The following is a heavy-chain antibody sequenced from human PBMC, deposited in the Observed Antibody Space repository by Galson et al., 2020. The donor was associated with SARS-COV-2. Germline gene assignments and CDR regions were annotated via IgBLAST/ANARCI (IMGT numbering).Heavy chain of an antibody. CDR1: GFSLSNARMG. J-gene: IGHJ6*03. Sequence: SGPTLVKPTETLTLTCTVSGFSLSNARMGVSWIRQPPGKALEWLAHIFSNDEKSYSTSLKSRLTISKDTSKSQVVLTMTNMDPVDTATYYCARQIRGWLAYYYYMDVWGKGTTVTVSS. CDR3: ARQIRGWLAYYYYMDV. V-gene: IGHV2-26*01. D-gene: IGHD3-22*01. CDR2: IFSNDEK.